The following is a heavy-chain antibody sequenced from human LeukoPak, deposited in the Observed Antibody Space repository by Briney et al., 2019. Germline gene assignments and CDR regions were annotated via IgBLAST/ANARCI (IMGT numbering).Heavy chain of an antibody. D-gene: IGHD3-3*01. Sequence: SETLSLTCTVSGGSISSHYWSWIWQPPGKGLEWIGYIYYSGSTNYNPSLKSRVTISVDTSKNQFSLKLSSVTAADTAVYYCAGHYDFWSGYYNYWGQGTLVTVSS. CDR2: IYYSGST. J-gene: IGHJ4*02. V-gene: IGHV4-59*11. CDR3: AGHYDFWSGYYNY. CDR1: GGSISSHY.